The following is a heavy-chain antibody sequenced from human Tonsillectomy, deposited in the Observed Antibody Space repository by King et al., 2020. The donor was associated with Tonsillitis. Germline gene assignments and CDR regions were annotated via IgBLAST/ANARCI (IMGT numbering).Heavy chain of an antibody. Sequence: VQLVESGGGLVQPGRSLRLSCAASGFTFDDYAMHWVRHAPEKGLEWVSGISWNSGSMGYADSVKGRFTISRDNAKSSLYLQMNSLRAEDTALYYCAKDKDWSWGQGTLVIVSS. CDR1: GFTFDDYA. CDR2: ISWNSGSM. V-gene: IGHV3-9*01. J-gene: IGHJ5*02. CDR3: AKDKDWS. D-gene: IGHD3/OR15-3a*01.